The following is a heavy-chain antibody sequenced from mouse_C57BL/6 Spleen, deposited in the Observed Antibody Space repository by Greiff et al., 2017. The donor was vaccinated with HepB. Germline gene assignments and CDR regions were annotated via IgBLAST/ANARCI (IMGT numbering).Heavy chain of an antibody. CDR1: GYTFTSYW. CDR3: ARSPHLYY. V-gene: IGHV1-69*01. D-gene: IGHD6-2*01. J-gene: IGHJ2*01. CDR2: IDPSDSYT. Sequence: QVQLQQPGAELVMPGASVKLSCKASGYTFTSYWMHWVKQRPGQGLEWIGEIDPSDSYTNYNQKFKGKSTLTVDKSSSTAYMQLSSLTSEDSAVYYCARSPHLYYWGQGTTLTVSS.